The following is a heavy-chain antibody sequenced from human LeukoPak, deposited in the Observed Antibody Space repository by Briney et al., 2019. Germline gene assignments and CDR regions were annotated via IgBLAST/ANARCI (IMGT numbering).Heavy chain of an antibody. CDR2: ISGSGGTT. V-gene: IGHV3-23*01. D-gene: IGHD1-1*01. CDR3: AKDGYDYYYYYMDV. J-gene: IGHJ6*03. Sequence: GGSLRLSCAASGFTFSSYAMSWLRQAPGEGLEWVSAISGSGGTTYYADSVKARFTISRDNSKTTLYLQMNSLRAEDTAVYYCAKDGYDYYYYYMDVWGRGTAVTVSS. CDR1: GFTFSSYA.